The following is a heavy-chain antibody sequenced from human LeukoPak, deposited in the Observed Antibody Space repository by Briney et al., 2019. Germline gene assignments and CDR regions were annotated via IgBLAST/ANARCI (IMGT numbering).Heavy chain of an antibody. CDR1: GGFNISYY. J-gene: IGHJ4*02. D-gene: IGHD6-13*01. V-gene: IGHV4-59*08. CDR2: ISYSGST. Sequence: SETLSLTCTVSGGFNISYYWRGIRQPPGRGLEWIGYISYSGSTNYNPSLKSRVTISVDTSKNQFSLKLSSVTAADTAVYYCASMRDIAAVPTEMTWLDYWGRGTLVTVSS. CDR3: ASMRDIAAVPTEMTWLDY.